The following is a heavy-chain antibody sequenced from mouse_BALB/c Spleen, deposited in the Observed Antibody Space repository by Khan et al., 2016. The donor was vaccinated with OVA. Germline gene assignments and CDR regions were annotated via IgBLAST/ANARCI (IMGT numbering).Heavy chain of an antibody. CDR1: GFTFTDYY. CDR2: IRKKASGYTT. CDR3: ARGDYGYGFAD. V-gene: IGHV7-3*02. D-gene: IGHD1-2*01. Sequence: EVELVESGGGLVQPGGSLRLSCATSGFTFTDYYMSWVRQPPGKALEWLGFIRKKASGYTTEYSASVKGRFTISSDNSQSILYLQMNTLRAEDSATYYCARGDYGYGFADWGQGTLVTVSA. J-gene: IGHJ3*01.